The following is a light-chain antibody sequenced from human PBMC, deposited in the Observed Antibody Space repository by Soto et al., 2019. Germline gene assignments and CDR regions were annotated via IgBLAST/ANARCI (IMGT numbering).Light chain of an antibody. CDR2: WAS. CDR3: QQYYTTPVT. Sequence: DIVMTQSPDSLAVSLGERATINCKSSQTVLHGSNYLAWYQQKPGQPPKLLIYWASTRESGVPYRFSGSGSATDFTLTISSLQAEDVAVYYCQQYYTTPVTFGQGTKVEIK. J-gene: IGKJ1*01. V-gene: IGKV4-1*01. CDR1: QTVLHGSNY.